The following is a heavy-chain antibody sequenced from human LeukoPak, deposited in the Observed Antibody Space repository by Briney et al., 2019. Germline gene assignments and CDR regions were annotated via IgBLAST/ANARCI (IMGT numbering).Heavy chain of an antibody. CDR3: ARDPQCSSTSCYLIDWFDP. D-gene: IGHD2-2*01. V-gene: IGHV1-2*02. Sequence: ASVKVSCKASGYTFTDYFIHWMRQAPGQGLEWMGWMNPNSGGTKYAEKFQGRVTMSRDTSISTAYMELSRLRPDDTAVYYCARDPQCSSTSCYLIDWFDPWGQGTLVTVSS. CDR2: MNPNSGGT. J-gene: IGHJ5*02. CDR1: GYTFTDYF.